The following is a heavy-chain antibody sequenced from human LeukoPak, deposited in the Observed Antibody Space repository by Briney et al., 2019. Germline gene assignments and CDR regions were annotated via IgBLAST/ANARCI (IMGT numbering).Heavy chain of an antibody. Sequence: SETLSLTCTVSGGSISSYYWSWIRQPPGKGLEWIGYIYYSGSNNYNPSLKSRVTISVDTSKIQFSLKLSSVTAADTAVYYCARGKGRWFDPGGQGTLVTVSS. CDR3: ARGKGRWFDP. J-gene: IGHJ5*02. CDR1: GGSISSYY. V-gene: IGHV4-59*01. CDR2: IYYSGSN.